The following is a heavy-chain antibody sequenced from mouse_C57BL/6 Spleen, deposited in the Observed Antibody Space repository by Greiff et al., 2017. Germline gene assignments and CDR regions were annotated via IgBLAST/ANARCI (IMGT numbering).Heavy chain of an antibody. CDR3: ARSGSNWGYAMDY. D-gene: IGHD1-1*01. Sequence: QVQLQQPGAELVKPGASVKLSCKASGYTFTSYWMHWVKQRPGQGLEWIGMIHPNSGSTNYNEKFKSKATLTVDKSSSTAYMQLSSLTSEDSAVDYCARSGSNWGYAMDYWGQGTSVTVSS. V-gene: IGHV1-64*01. CDR1: GYTFTSYW. CDR2: IHPNSGST. J-gene: IGHJ4*01.